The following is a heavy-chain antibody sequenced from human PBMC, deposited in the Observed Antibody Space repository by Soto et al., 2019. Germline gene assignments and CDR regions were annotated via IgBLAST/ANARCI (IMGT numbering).Heavy chain of an antibody. CDR2: INHSGST. J-gene: IGHJ4*02. CDR3: ARDRGWSLFDY. D-gene: IGHD6-19*01. V-gene: IGHV4-34*01. Sequence: PSETLSLTCAVYGGYFSGYCWNWIRQTPGKGLERIGEINHSGSTNYNPSLKSRVTISEDTSKNQFSLRLSSVTAEDTAVYYCARDRGWSLFDYWGQGTLGTVSS. CDR1: GGYFSGYC.